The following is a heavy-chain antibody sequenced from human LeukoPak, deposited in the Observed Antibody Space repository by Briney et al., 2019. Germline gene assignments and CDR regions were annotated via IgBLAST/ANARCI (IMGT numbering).Heavy chain of an antibody. D-gene: IGHD1-26*01. CDR1: GFTFSSYW. CDR2: IWFDGSNK. V-gene: IGHV3-33*08. Sequence: GGSLRLSCAASGFTFSSYWMSWVRQAPGKGLEWVAVIWFDGSNKYYADSVKDRFTVSRDNSKNTLYLQMNSLRAEDTAVYYCARDVGWPSGHFDYWGQGAPVTVSS. CDR3: ARDVGWPSGHFDY. J-gene: IGHJ4*02.